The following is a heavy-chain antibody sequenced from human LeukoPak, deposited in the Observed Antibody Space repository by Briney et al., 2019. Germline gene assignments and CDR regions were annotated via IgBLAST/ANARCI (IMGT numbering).Heavy chain of an antibody. CDR1: GGSFSGYF. V-gene: IGHV4-34*01. CDR2: INHSGST. CDR3: ARMYYYDSSGPYYYYYGMDV. J-gene: IGHJ6*02. Sequence: SETLSLTCAVYGGSFSGYFWSWIREPPGKGLEWIGEINHSGSTNYNPSLKSRVTISVDTSKNRFSLKLSSVTAADTAVYYCARMYYYDSSGPYYYYYGMDVWGQGTTVTVSS. D-gene: IGHD3-22*01.